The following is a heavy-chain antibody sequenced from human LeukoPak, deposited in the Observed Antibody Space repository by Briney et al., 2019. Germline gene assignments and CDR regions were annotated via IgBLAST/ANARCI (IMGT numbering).Heavy chain of an antibody. J-gene: IGHJ4*02. V-gene: IGHV4-59*01. CDR3: ARGGRWVQGPLDY. CDR1: RGSISSYY. Sequence: PSETLSLMCSVSRGSISSYYWSWIRQAPGQGLEWIGYIYYRGNTDYNPSLKSRVTMSVDMDKNEFYLKVDSVTAADTAVYYCARGGRWVQGPLDYWGQGSLVIVSS. CDR2: IYYRGNT. D-gene: IGHD5-24*01.